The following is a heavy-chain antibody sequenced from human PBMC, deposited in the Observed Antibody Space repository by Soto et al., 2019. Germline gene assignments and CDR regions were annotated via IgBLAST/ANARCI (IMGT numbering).Heavy chain of an antibody. Sequence: ASVKVSCKASGYTFTGYYMHWVRQAPGQGLEWMGWINPNSGGTNYAQKFQGWVTMTRDTSISTAYMELSRLRSDDTAVYYCARVSDPNCSGGSCYSGSSAFDIWGQGTMVTVSS. J-gene: IGHJ3*02. V-gene: IGHV1-2*04. D-gene: IGHD2-15*01. CDR2: INPNSGGT. CDR3: ARVSDPNCSGGSCYSGSSAFDI. CDR1: GYTFTGYY.